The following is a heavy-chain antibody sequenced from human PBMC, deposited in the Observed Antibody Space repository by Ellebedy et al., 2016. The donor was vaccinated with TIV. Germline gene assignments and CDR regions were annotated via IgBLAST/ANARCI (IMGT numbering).Heavy chain of an antibody. Sequence: GGSLRLXCAASGFSFRNHWMHWVRQAPGKGLVWVARINPDGSSTTYADSVRGRFTISRDNAKNTLYLEMKSLRGDDTAVYYCARTIVATSSLDYWGQGILVTVSS. CDR2: INPDGSST. V-gene: IGHV3-74*01. CDR3: ARTIVATSSLDY. D-gene: IGHD5-12*01. CDR1: GFSFRNHW. J-gene: IGHJ4*02.